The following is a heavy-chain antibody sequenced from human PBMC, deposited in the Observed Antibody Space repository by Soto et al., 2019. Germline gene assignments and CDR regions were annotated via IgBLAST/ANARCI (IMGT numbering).Heavy chain of an antibody. Sequence: PGGSLRLSCAASGFTFSSYEMNWVRQAPGKGLEWVSYISSSGSTIYYADSVKGRFTISRDTPKKTLYLQMNSLRVEDTAKYYCAKGFRSLEWYSLAPFDYWGQGALVTVSS. D-gene: IGHD3-3*01. CDR3: AKGFRSLEWYSLAPFDY. CDR2: ISSSGSTI. CDR1: GFTFSSYE. V-gene: IGHV3-48*03. J-gene: IGHJ4*02.